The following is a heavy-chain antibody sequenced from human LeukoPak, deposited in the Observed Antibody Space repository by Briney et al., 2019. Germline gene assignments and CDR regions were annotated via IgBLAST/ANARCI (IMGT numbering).Heavy chain of an antibody. V-gene: IGHV3-48*03. D-gene: IGHD3-10*01. CDR3: ARGSWFGEFLTWGIDF. J-gene: IGHJ4*02. Sequence: GGSLRLSCAASGFTFSSYEMKWVRQAPGKGLEWISYISGTGGLIYCADSVKGRFTISRDNAKNSLYLEMNSLRAEDTAVYYCARGSWFGEFLTWGIDFWGQGTLVSVSS. CDR2: ISGTGGLI. CDR1: GFTFSSYE.